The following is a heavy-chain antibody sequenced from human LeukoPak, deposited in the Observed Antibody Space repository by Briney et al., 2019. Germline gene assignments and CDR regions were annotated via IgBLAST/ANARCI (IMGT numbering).Heavy chain of an antibody. D-gene: IGHD1-26*01. J-gene: IGHJ4*02. CDR3: VKAARSGGLGAYYFDF. Sequence: GGSLRLSCAASGFTVSTYYMSWVRQAPGKGLEWLSIIYSGGSTSYAESVKGRFTISRDNSISGDNSKGTLFLQMNSLRAEDTAVYYCVKAARSGGLGAYYFDFWGQGTLVTVSS. CDR1: GFTVSTYY. CDR2: IYSGGST. V-gene: IGHV3-66*01.